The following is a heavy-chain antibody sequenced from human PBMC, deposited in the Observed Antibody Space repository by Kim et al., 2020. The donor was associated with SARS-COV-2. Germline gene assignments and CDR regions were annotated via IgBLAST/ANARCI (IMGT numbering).Heavy chain of an antibody. CDR3: ARGITGTYYDFWSGYPTFNWFDP. Sequence: SETLSLTCAVYGGSFSGYYWSWIRQPPGKGLEWIGEINHSGSTNYNPSLKSRVTISVDTSKNQFSLKLSSVTAADTAVYYCARGITGTYYDFWSGYPTFNWFDPWGQGTLVTVSS. J-gene: IGHJ5*02. V-gene: IGHV4-34*01. D-gene: IGHD3-3*01. CDR2: INHSGST. CDR1: GGSFSGYY.